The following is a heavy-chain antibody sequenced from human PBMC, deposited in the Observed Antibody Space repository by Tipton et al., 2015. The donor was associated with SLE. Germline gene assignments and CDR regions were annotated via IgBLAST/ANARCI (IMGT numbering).Heavy chain of an antibody. CDR2: ISASGRS. J-gene: IGHJ3*01. CDR3: ARHIWGGYDAFDV. Sequence: TLSLTCTVSGGSTASDSYYWSWLGHISASGRSNYTPSLRSRLTMSLDTSKDQFSLNLSAVTAADTGVYYCARHIWGGYDAFDVWGHGTLVTVSS. CDR1: GGSTASDSYY. D-gene: IGHD3-16*01. V-gene: IGHV4-61*09.